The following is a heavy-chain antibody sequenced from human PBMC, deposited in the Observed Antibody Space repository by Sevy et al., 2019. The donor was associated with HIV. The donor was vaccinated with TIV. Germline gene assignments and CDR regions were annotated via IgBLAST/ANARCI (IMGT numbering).Heavy chain of an antibody. CDR1: GFTFSSYW. CDR2: IKQDGSEK. D-gene: IGHD3-3*01. Sequence: GGSLRLSCAASGFTFSSYWMSWVLQAPGKGLAGVANIKQDGSEKYDVDSVKGRFTISRDNAKNSLYLQMNSLRAEDTAVYYCARGPSYYDFWSGFWFDPWGQGTLVTVSS. V-gene: IGHV3-7*01. J-gene: IGHJ5*02. CDR3: ARGPSYYDFWSGFWFDP.